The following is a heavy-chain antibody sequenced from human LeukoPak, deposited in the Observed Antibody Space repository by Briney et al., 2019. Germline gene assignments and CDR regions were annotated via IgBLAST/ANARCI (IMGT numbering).Heavy chain of an antibody. CDR1: GITLSNYG. D-gene: IGHD3-10*01. CDR3: AKRGIVIRAVIIIGFHKEAYYFDY. V-gene: IGHV3-23*01. CDR2: ISERGGST. J-gene: IGHJ4*02. Sequence: HPGGSLRLSCVVSGITLSNYGMSWVRQAPGKGLEWVSGISERGGSTNYADSVKGRFIISRDTSKNTVYLQMNSLRVEDTVVYFCAKRGIVIRAVIIIGFHKEAYYFDYWGQGILVTVSS.